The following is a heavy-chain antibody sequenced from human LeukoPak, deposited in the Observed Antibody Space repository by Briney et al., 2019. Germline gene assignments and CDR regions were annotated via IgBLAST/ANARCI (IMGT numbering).Heavy chain of an antibody. J-gene: IGHJ6*02. CDR1: GFTFSSYW. Sequence: GGSLRLSCGASGFTFSSYWMHWVRQAPGKGLVWVSRINSDGSSTNYADSVKGRFTISRDNAKNTLYLQMNSLRAEDTAVYYCAREESNYYGMDVWGQGTTVTVSS. CDR2: INSDGSST. D-gene: IGHD3-10*01. CDR3: AREESNYYGMDV. V-gene: IGHV3-74*01.